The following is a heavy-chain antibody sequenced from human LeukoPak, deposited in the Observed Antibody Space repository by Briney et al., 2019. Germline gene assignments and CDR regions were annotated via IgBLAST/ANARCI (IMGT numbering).Heavy chain of an antibody. V-gene: IGHV1-2*02. D-gene: IGHD3-16*01. CDR1: VYTFTRYY. CDR2: INPNSGGT. Sequence: ASVKFSFKSSVYTFTRYYMHWVRQAPGQGVEGMGWINPNSGGTNNAQKYKGMVTMTRDTSIRTAYMELRRLNSDAAAVYYCARFGSPHGGHNWFDPWGQGTRVTVSS. J-gene: IGHJ5*02. CDR3: ARFGSPHGGHNWFDP.